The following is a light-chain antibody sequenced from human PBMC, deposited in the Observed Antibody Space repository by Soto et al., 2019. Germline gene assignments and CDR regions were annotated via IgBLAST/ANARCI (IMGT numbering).Light chain of an antibody. J-gene: IGKJ1*01. Sequence: IQMTHSPSSVSASVGDRVIITCRASHRISTWSAWYHQKPGTAPKFLTYTTSGLRGGVPSGFSGSGSGTDFTLTIRSLQPEDFATYSCQQAGAVPWTFGQGTKVESK. V-gene: IGKV1-12*02. CDR3: QQAGAVPWT. CDR2: TTS. CDR1: HRISTW.